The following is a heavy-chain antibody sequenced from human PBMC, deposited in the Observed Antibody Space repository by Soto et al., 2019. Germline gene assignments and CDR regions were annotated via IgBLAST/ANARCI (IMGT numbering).Heavy chain of an antibody. CDR3: AVSYEARFDY. D-gene: IGHD5-12*01. V-gene: IGHV4-4*02. J-gene: IGHJ4*02. Sequence: SETLSLTGAVSGGSISSSNCWSWVRQPPGKGLEWIGEIYHSGSTNYNQSLKSRVTISVDKSKNQFSLKLSSVTAAETAVYYCAVSYEARFDYLGQGTLVTFSS. CDR2: IYHSGST. CDR1: GGSISSSNC.